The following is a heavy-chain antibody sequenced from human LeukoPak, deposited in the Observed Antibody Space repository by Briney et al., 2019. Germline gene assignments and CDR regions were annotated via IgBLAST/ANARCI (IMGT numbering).Heavy chain of an antibody. D-gene: IGHD3-10*01. CDR1: GGTFSSYA. CDR3: ARDRGYYGSGSLDY. CDR2: IIPIFGTA. Sequence: SVKVSCKASGGTFSSYAISWVRQAPGQGLEWMGGIIPIFGTANYAQKFQGRVTITTDDSTSTAYMELSSLRSEDTAVYYCARDRGYYGSGSLDYWGQGTLVTVSS. J-gene: IGHJ4*02. V-gene: IGHV1-69*05.